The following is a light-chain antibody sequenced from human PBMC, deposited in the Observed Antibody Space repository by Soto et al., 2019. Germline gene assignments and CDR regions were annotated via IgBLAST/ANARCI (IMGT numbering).Light chain of an antibody. CDR2: GNS. Sequence: QSVLTQPPSVSGAPGQRVTISCTGSSSNIGAGYDVHWYQQLPGTAPKLLIYGNSNRPSGVPDRFSGSKSGTSASLAITGLQAEDEADYYCQSYASSLRGGVFGTGTKLTVL. CDR3: QSYASSLRGGV. CDR1: SSNIGAGYD. V-gene: IGLV1-40*01. J-gene: IGLJ1*01.